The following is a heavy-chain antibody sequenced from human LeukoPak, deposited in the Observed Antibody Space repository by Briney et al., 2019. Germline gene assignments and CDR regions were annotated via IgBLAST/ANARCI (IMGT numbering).Heavy chain of an antibody. J-gene: IGHJ4*02. CDR2: INPNSGGT. Sequence: ASVKVSCKASGYTFTGYYMHWVRQAPGQGLEWMGRINPNSGGTNYAQKFQGRVTMTRDTSISTAYMELSRLRSDDTAVYYCAREAMATGMPFDYWGQGILVTVSS. V-gene: IGHV1-2*06. D-gene: IGHD5-24*01. CDR3: AREAMATGMPFDY. CDR1: GYTFTGYY.